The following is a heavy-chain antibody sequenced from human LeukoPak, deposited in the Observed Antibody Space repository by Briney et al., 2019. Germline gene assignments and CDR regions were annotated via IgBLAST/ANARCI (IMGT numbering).Heavy chain of an antibody. Sequence: GGSLRLSCAASGFTFSSYWMHWVRQAPGKGLVWVSRINTDGSSTSYADSVKGRFTISRDNAKNTLYLQMNSLRAEDTAVYYCARDGNNYYYDSSGYYGLDYWGQGTLVTVSS. D-gene: IGHD3-22*01. CDR1: GFTFSSYW. CDR2: INTDGSST. CDR3: ARDGNNYYYDSSGYYGLDY. V-gene: IGHV3-74*01. J-gene: IGHJ4*02.